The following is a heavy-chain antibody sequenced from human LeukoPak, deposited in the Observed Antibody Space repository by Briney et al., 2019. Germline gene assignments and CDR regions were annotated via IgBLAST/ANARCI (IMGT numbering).Heavy chain of an antibody. CDR2: VNHSGST. V-gene: IGHV4-34*01. D-gene: IGHD1/OR15-1a*01. CDR3: ARGREQQLFYYYYYMDV. J-gene: IGHJ6*03. CDR1: ATFFTRPY. Sequence: PSHCVSPTHAVDATFFTRPYWSSSRQPPRNWRGWIVLVNHSGSTNYNPSLRSRVTISLDTSKHQFSLNLSSVTAADTAVYYCARGREQQLFYYYYYMDVWGKGTTVTVSS.